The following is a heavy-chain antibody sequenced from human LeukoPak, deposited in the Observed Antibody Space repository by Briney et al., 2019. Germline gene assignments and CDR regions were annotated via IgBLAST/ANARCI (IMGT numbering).Heavy chain of an antibody. CDR1: GYTFTSYG. Sequence: ASVKVSCKASGYTFTSYGIHWVRQAPGQRFGWLGLISAYNGNTDYAEKFQGRVTLTRDTTTATAYMDLRNLRYDDTAVYFCARDLPPGGTYAYWGQGSMVIVSS. CDR3: ARDLPPGGTYAY. V-gene: IGHV1-18*01. CDR2: ISAYNGNT. D-gene: IGHD1-26*01. J-gene: IGHJ4*02.